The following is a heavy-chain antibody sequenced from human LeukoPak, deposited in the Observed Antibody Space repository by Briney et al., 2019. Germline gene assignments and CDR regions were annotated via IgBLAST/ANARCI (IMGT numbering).Heavy chain of an antibody. CDR2: VYATGTT. D-gene: IGHD6-25*01. CDR1: GGSISSYY. J-gene: IGHJ4*02. CDR3: ARQPAADPHTRYFFDY. V-gene: IGHV4-59*08. Sequence: PSETLSLTCTVSGGSISSYYWSWIRQPPGKGLEWIGFVYATGTTNYNPSLKSRLSISVDSSKNQFSLNLGSVTAADTAVYYCARQPAADPHTRYFFDYWGQGTLVSVSS.